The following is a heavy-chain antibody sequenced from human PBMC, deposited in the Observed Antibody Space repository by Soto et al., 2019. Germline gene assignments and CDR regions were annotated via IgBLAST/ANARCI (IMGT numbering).Heavy chain of an antibody. D-gene: IGHD3-3*01. CDR3: ARGPVLRFLEWLSTDFYGMDV. CDR2: INHSGST. CDR1: GGSFSGYY. Sequence: SETLSLTCAVYGGSFSGYYWSWIRQPPGKGLEWIGEINHSGSTNYNPSLKSRVTISVDTSKNQFSLKLSSVTAADTAVYYCARGPVLRFLEWLSTDFYGMDVWGQGTTVTVSS. V-gene: IGHV4-34*01. J-gene: IGHJ6*02.